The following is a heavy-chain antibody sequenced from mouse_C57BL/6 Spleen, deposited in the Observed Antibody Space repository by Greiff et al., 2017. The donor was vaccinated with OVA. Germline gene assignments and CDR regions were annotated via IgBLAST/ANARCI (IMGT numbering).Heavy chain of an antibody. CDR3: ARDRGGMDY. CDR2: ISYDGSN. Sequence: EVKLQESGPGLVKPSQSLSLTCSVTGYSITSGYYWNWIRQFPGNKLEWMGYISYDGSNNYNPSLKNRISITRDTSKNQFFLKLNSVTTEDTATYYCARDRGGMDYWGQGTSVTVSS. CDR1: GYSITSGYY. V-gene: IGHV3-6*01. J-gene: IGHJ4*01.